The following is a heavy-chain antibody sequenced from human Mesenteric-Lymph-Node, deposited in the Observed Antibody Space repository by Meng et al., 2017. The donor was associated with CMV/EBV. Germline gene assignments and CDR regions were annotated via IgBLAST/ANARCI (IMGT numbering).Heavy chain of an antibody. J-gene: IGHJ4*02. Sequence: QVQVHQWGAGVVEPSETLSVKCAVYGGSFSCYYWNWIRQSPEKGLEWIGEINHSGSTTYNPSFTSRIIISVDTSTNQISLNMSSVTAADTAVYYCARGSSYDILTGYFDYWGQGALVTVSS. CDR2: INHSGST. D-gene: IGHD3-9*01. V-gene: IGHV4-34*01. CDR1: GGSFSCYY. CDR3: ARGSSYDILTGYFDY.